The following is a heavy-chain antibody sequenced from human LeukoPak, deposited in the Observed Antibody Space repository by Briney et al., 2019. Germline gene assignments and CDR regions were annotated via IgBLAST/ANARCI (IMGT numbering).Heavy chain of an antibody. V-gene: IGHV3-48*03. J-gene: IGHJ6*02. CDR2: ISSSGSTI. D-gene: IGHD6-6*01. CDR3: AREYSSSPRYYYYGMDV. CDR1: GFTFSSYE. Sequence: PGGSLRLSCAASGFTFSSYEMNWVRQAPGKGLEWVSYISSSGSTIYYAGSVKGRFTISRDNAKNSLYLQMNSLRAEDTAVYYCAREYSSSPRYYYYGMDVWGQGTTVTVSS.